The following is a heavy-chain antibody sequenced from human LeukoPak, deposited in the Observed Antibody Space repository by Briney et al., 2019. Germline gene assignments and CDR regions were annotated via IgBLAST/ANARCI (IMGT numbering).Heavy chain of an antibody. CDR3: AKWGDYDILTGYYDSDY. V-gene: IGHV3-23*01. CDR1: GFTFSNYA. J-gene: IGHJ4*02. D-gene: IGHD3-9*01. Sequence: GGSLRLSCAASGFTFSNYAMSWVRQAPGKGLEWVSAIVGSGGSTYYADSVKGRFTISRGNPKNTLYLQMNSLRAEDTAVYYCAKWGDYDILTGYYDSDYWGQGTLVTVSS. CDR2: IVGSGGST.